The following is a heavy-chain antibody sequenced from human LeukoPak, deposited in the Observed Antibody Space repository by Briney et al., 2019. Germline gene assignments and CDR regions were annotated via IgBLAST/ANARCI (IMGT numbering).Heavy chain of an antibody. D-gene: IGHD6-13*01. CDR2: ISYDGSNK. Sequence: GSLRLSCAASGFTFSSYGMHWVRQAPGKGLEWVAVISYDGSNKYYADSVKGRFTISRDNSKNTLYLQMNSLRAEDTAVYYCAKRSNYGLYSSSRGGMDVWGQGTTVTVSS. J-gene: IGHJ6*02. CDR1: GFTFSSYG. CDR3: AKRSNYGLYSSSRGGMDV. V-gene: IGHV3-30*18.